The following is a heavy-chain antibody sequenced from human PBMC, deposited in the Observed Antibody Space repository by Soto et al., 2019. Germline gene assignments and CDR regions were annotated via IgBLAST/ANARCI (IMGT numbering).Heavy chain of an antibody. J-gene: IGHJ5*02. V-gene: IGHV4-59*01. CDR2: IRYSGST. Sequence: SETLSLTCTVSGGSISDSYWSWIRQPPGKGLEWIGYIRYSGSTNYNPSLKSRVTISLDTSKNQFSPKLSSVTAADTAVYYCARDRWFDPWGQGTLVTVSS. CDR1: GGSISDSY. CDR3: ARDRWFDP.